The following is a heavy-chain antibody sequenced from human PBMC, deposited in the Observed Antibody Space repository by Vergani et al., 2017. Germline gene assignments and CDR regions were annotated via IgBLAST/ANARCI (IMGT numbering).Heavy chain of an antibody. CDR2: ISARYPST. V-gene: IGHV3-23*04. CDR3: ARLSXDTTPYLQGGYDC. D-gene: IGHD2-15*01. J-gene: IGHJ4*02. CDR1: GFSFGDYA. Sequence: EVQLVESGGGLVPPGRSLRLSCAASGFSFGDYAMTWVRQAPGKGLEWVSAISARYPSTYYADSVKGRFTISRDNSKNMLYLQMNSLRAEDTAVYYCARLSXDTTPYLQGGYDCWGQGTLVSVSS.